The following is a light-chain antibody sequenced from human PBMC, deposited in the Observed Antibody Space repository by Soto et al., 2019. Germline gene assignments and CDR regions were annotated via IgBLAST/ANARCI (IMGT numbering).Light chain of an antibody. CDR1: QSVSSTY. CDR2: AAS. CDR3: QHYGSSPPWT. Sequence: DIVLTQSPGTLSLSPGERATLSCRASQSVSSTYLAWYQQKPGQAPRLLIFAASNRATGIPDRFSGSGSGTAFTLTISSLEPEDFALYYCQHYGSSPPWTFGQGTTVEVK. J-gene: IGKJ1*01. V-gene: IGKV3-20*01.